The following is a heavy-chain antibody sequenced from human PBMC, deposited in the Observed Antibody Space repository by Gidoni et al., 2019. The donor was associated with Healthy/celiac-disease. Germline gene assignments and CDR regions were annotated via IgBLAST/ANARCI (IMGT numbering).Heavy chain of an antibody. CDR1: GFTFSSYE. Sequence: EVQLVESGGGLVQPGGSLRLSCAASGFTFSSYEMNWVRQAPGKGLEWVSYISSSGSTIYYADSVKGRFTISRDNAKNSLYLQMNSLRAEDTAVYYCARNHGYSPYGDYSWYYYGMDVWGQGTTVTVSS. CDR3: ARNHGYSPYGDYSWYYYGMDV. CDR2: ISSSGSTI. J-gene: IGHJ6*02. V-gene: IGHV3-48*03. D-gene: IGHD4-17*01.